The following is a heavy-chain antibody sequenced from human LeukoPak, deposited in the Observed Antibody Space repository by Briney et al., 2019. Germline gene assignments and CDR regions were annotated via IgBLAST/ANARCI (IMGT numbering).Heavy chain of an antibody. CDR2: IKPNSGGT. Sequence: GASVKVSCKASGYTFTGYYMHWVRQAPGQGLEWMGWIKPNSGGTNYAQKFQGRVTMTRDTSISTAYMELSRLRSDDTAVYYCARDNGRPGWLFDYWGQGTLVTVFS. J-gene: IGHJ4*02. D-gene: IGHD5-12*01. V-gene: IGHV1-2*02. CDR1: GYTFTGYY. CDR3: ARDNGRPGWLFDY.